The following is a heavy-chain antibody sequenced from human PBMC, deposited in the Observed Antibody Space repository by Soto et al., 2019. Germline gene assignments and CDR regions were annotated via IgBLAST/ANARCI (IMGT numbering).Heavy chain of an antibody. CDR1: GGSISSYY. Sequence: SETLSLTCTVSGGSISSYYWSWIRQPPGKGLEWIGYIYHSGSTYYSPSLKSRVSISVDRSKNQFSLKLSSVTAADTAVYYCASEYYYGSGTDFWGQGTLVTVSS. CDR3: ASEYYYGSGTDF. D-gene: IGHD3-10*01. CDR2: IYHSGST. V-gene: IGHV4-59*12. J-gene: IGHJ4*02.